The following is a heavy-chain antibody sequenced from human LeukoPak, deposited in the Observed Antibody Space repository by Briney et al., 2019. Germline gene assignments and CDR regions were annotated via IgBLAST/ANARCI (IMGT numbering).Heavy chain of an antibody. CDR1: GGSIGSGAYY. V-gene: IGHV4-31*03. CDR3: ARGLRDYVWGSLPGVYFDY. Sequence: SQTLSLTCTVSGGSIGSGAYYWSWIRQHPGKGLEWIGYIYYSGSTYYNPSLKSRVTISVDASKNQFSLKLSSVTAADTAVYYCARGLRDYVWGSLPGVYFDYWGQGTLVTVSS. D-gene: IGHD3-16*01. J-gene: IGHJ4*02. CDR2: IYYSGST.